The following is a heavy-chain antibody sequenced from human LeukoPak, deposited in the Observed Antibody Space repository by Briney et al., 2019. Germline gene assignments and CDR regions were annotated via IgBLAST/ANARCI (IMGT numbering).Heavy chain of an antibody. D-gene: IGHD5-18*01. J-gene: IGHJ4*02. CDR1: GFRLTNFW. Sequence: GESLKISCKGSGFRLTNFWVSWVRQMPGKGLEWMGRIDPSDSYTNYSPSFQGHVTISADKSISTAYLQWSSLKASDTAMYYCARDDDSAMITPYHDWGQGTLVTVSS. V-gene: IGHV5-10-1*01. CDR2: IDPSDSYT. CDR3: ARDDDSAMITPYHD.